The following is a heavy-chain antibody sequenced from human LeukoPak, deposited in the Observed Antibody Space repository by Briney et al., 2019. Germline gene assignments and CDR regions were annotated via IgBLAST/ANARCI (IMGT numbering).Heavy chain of an antibody. CDR1: GYTFTSYD. V-gene: IGHV1-8*03. CDR2: MNPNSGNT. CDR3: ARRERGAPTRLWTEFDY. D-gene: IGHD1-26*01. J-gene: IGHJ4*02. Sequence: GASVKVSCKASGYTFTSYDINWVRQATGQGLEWMGWMNPNSGNTGYAQKFQGRVTITRNTSISTAYMELSSLRSEDTAVYYCARRERGAPTRLWTEFDYWGQGTLVTVSS.